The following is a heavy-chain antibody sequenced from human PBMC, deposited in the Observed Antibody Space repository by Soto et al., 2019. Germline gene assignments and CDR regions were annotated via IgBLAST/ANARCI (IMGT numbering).Heavy chain of an antibody. V-gene: IGHV1-69*13. Sequence: GASVKVSCKASGGTFSSYAISWVRQAPGQGLEWMGGIIPIFGTANYAQKFQGRVTITADESTSTAYMELSSLRFEDTAVYYCARALGYYDILTGSPPPYYYGMDVWGQGTTVTVSS. D-gene: IGHD3-9*01. CDR3: ARALGYYDILTGSPPPYYYGMDV. CDR2: IIPIFGTA. J-gene: IGHJ6*02. CDR1: GGTFSSYA.